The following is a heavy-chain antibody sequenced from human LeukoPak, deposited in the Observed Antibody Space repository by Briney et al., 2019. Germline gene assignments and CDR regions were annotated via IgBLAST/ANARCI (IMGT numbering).Heavy chain of an antibody. CDR2: IYTSGST. Sequence: SETLSLTCTVSGGSISSYYWSWIRQPPGKGLEWIGYIYTSGSTNYNPSLKSRVTISVDTSKNQFSLKLSSVTAADTAVYYCARAGRNYYYYMDVWGKGTTVTVSS. V-gene: IGHV4-4*09. CDR1: GGSISSYY. J-gene: IGHJ6*03. D-gene: IGHD1-14*01. CDR3: ARAGRNYYYYMDV.